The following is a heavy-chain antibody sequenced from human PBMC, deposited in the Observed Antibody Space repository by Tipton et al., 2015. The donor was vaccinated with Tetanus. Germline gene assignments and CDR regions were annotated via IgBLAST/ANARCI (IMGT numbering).Heavy chain of an antibody. J-gene: IGHJ5*02. CDR2: IYTSGST. D-gene: IGHD2-15*01. Sequence: TLSLTCSVSGGSISYTNYYWGWIRQPPGKGLEWIGSIYTSGSTNYNPSLKSRVTMSVDTSKNQFSLKLSSVTAADTAFYYCARQSCSGGSCRFDPWGQGTLVTVSS. CDR3: ARQSCSGGSCRFDP. V-gene: IGHV4-61*02. CDR1: GGSISYTNYY.